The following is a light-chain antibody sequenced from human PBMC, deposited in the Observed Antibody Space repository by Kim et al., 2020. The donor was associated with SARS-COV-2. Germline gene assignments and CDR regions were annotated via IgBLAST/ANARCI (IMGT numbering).Light chain of an antibody. V-gene: IGKV2-28*01. CDR1: HSLLKMNGYNY. J-gene: IGKJ5*01. CDR2: LGS. CDR3: MQALRTPIT. Sequence: DIVMTQSPLSLVVTPGEPASMSCRSDHSLLKMNGYNYLDWYLQKPGHSPQLLIFLGSNRASGVPDRFSGSGSGTDYTLKITRVEPEDVGVYYCMQALRTPITFGQGTRLEIK.